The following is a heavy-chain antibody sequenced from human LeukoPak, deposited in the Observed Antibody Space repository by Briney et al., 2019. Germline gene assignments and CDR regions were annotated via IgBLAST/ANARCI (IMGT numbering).Heavy chain of an antibody. Sequence: GGSLRLSCAASGFTFSSYGMHWVRQAPGKGLEWVAVISYDGSNKYYADSVKGRFTISRDNSKNTLYLQMNSLRAEDTAVYYCAKDHTGIWESGEKNWFDPWGQGTLVTVSS. CDR3: AKDHTGIWESGEKNWFDP. D-gene: IGHD1-14*01. CDR2: ISYDGSNK. V-gene: IGHV3-30*18. CDR1: GFTFSSYG. J-gene: IGHJ5*02.